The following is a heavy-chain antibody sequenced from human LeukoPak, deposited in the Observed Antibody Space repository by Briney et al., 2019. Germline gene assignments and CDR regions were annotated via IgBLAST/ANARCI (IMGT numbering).Heavy chain of an antibody. CDR3: ASDDSSVYFDY. CDR1: GSTFSSYS. J-gene: IGHJ4*02. V-gene: IGHV3-21*01. Sequence: GGSLRLSCAASGSTFSSYSMNWVRQAPGKGLEWVSSISSSSSYIYYADSVKGRFTISRDNAMNSLYLQMNSLRAEDTAVYYCASDDSSVYFDYWAQGTLVTVSS. D-gene: IGHD3-22*01. CDR2: ISSSSSYI.